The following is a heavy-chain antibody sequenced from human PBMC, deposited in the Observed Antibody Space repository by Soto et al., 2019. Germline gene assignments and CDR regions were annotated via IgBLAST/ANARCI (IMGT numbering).Heavy chain of an antibody. CDR3: ARMPYSRSWSDY. Sequence: QVQLVESGGGLVKPGGSLRLSCAASGFTFSDYYMSWIRQAPGKGLEWISYISRSASTIYYADSVKGRFTISRDNAKNALHLQMNSLRAQVTAVYYCARMPYSRSWSDYWGKGPLVTVSS. CDR2: ISRSASTI. V-gene: IGHV3-11*01. D-gene: IGHD6-13*01. J-gene: IGHJ4*02. CDR1: GFTFSDYY.